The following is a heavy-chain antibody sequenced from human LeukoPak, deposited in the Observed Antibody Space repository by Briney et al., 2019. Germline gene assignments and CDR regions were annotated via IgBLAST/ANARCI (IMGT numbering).Heavy chain of an antibody. CDR2: INPNSGGT. D-gene: IGHD5-18*01. CDR3: ATDRCSYVFDY. Sequence: ASVKVSCKASGYTFTGYYMHWVRQAPGQGLEWMGLINPNSGGTNYAQKFQGRVTMTRDTSINTAYMELSRLRSDDTAVCYCATDRCSYVFDYWGQGTLVTVSS. CDR1: GYTFTGYY. V-gene: IGHV1-2*02. J-gene: IGHJ4*02.